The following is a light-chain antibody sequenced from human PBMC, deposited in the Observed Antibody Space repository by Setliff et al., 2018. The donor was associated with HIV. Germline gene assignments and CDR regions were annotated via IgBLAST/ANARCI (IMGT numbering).Light chain of an antibody. J-gene: IGKJ1*01. V-gene: IGKV1-8*01. CDR1: QAISSY. CDR3: QQYYSYPRT. CDR2: TAS. Sequence: AIRMTQSPSSFSASPGDRVTITCRASQAISSYLAWYQQKPGGAPKLLIYTASTLQSGVPSRFSGSGPGTEFTLTISRLQSGDFAIYYCQQYYSYPRTFGQGTKVDIK.